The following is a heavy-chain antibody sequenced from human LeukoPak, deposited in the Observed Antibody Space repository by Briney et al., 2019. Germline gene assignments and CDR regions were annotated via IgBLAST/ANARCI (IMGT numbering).Heavy chain of an antibody. CDR3: ARDPGCTNGVCYNWFDP. V-gene: IGHV4-4*07. CDR1: GGSISSYY. Sequence: SETLSLTCTVSGGSISSYYWSWIRRPAGKGLEWIGRIYTSGSTNYNPSLKSRVTMSVDTSKNQFSLKLSSVTAADTAVYYCARDPGCTNGVCYNWFDPWGQGTLVTVSS. J-gene: IGHJ5*02. CDR2: IYTSGST. D-gene: IGHD2-8*01.